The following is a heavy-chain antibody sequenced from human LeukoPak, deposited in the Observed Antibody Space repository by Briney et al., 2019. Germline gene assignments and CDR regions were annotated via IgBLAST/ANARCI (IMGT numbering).Heavy chain of an antibody. CDR1: RGFTFSSNW. Sequence: GGSLRLSCAASRGFTFSSNWMYWVRQAPGKGLVWVSRVNSDGSDTAYADSVKGRFTISRDNVNNILHLQMNSLRAEDTAVYYCVRNNWNSVYYGMDVWGQGTTVTVSS. J-gene: IGHJ6*02. V-gene: IGHV3-74*01. CDR2: VNSDGSDT. CDR3: VRNNWNSVYYGMDV. D-gene: IGHD1-7*01.